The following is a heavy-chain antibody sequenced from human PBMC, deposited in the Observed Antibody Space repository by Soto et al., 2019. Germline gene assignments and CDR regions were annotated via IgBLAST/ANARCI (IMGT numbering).Heavy chain of an antibody. CDR2: IYYSGST. CDR3: ARECCGGDCSWGWFDP. Sequence: QVQLQESGPGLVKPSQTLSLTCTVSGGSISSGGYYWSWIRQHPGKGLEWIGDIYYSGSTYYNPSFKSRVTISVDTSKHQFSLKLSSVTAADTAVYYCARECCGGDCSWGWFDPWGQGTLVTVSS. CDR1: GGSISSGGYY. J-gene: IGHJ5*02. D-gene: IGHD2-21*02. V-gene: IGHV4-31*03.